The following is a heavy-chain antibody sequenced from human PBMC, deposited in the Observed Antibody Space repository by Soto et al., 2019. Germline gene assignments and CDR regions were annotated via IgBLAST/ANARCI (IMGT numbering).Heavy chain of an antibody. V-gene: IGHV3-49*03. CDR3: TRSKVHGDYGGVAY. CDR2: IRSKAYGGTT. CDR1: GFTFGDYA. J-gene: IGHJ4*02. Sequence: GGSLRLSCTASGFTFGDYAMSWFRQAPGKGLEWVGFIRSKAYGGTTEYAASVKGRFTISRDDSKGIAYLQMNSLKTEDTAVYYCTRSKVHGDYGGVAYWGQGTLVTVSS. D-gene: IGHD4-17*01.